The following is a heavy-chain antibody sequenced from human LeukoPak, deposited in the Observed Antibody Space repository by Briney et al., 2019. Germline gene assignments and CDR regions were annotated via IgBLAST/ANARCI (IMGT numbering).Heavy chain of an antibody. CDR3: ARHVWLQPFDY. V-gene: IGHV4-59*08. CDR2: IYYSGRT. D-gene: IGHD3-9*01. Sequence: SETLSLTCSVSGGSMNSYYWSWVRQSPGKGLEWIGYIYYSGRTNYNPSLKSLVTISVDTSKNQFSLKLSSVTAADTAVYYCARHVWLQPFDYWGQGTLVTVSS. J-gene: IGHJ4*02. CDR1: GGSMNSYY.